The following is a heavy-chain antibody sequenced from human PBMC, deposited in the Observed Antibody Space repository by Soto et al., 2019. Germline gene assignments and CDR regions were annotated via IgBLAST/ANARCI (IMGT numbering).Heavy chain of an antibody. J-gene: IGHJ4*02. CDR2: IYYSGST. CDR3: ARAKITMVRGVPTYYFDY. CDR1: GGSVSSGSYY. Sequence: SETLSLTCTVSGGSVSSGSYYWSWSRQPPGKGLEWIGYIYYSGSTNYKPSLKSRVTISVDTSKNQFSLKLSSVTAADTAVYYCARAKITMVRGVPTYYFDYWGQGTLVTVSS. V-gene: IGHV4-61*01. D-gene: IGHD3-10*01.